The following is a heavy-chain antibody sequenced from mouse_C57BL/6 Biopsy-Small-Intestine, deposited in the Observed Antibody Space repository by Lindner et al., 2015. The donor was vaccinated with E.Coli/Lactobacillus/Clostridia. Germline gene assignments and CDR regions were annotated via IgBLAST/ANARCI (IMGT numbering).Heavy chain of an antibody. D-gene: IGHD2-2*01. V-gene: IGHV14-2*01. CDR3: AGGVNYWYFDV. J-gene: IGHJ1*03. CDR2: IDPEDGET. CDR1: GFNIKDYY. Sequence: VQLQESGADLVKPGASVKLSCTVSGFNIKDYYMHWVKQRTEQGLEWVGRIDPEDGETKYAPKFQGKATITADTSSNTAYLQLSSLTSEDTAVYYCAGGVNYWYFDVWGTGTTVTVSS.